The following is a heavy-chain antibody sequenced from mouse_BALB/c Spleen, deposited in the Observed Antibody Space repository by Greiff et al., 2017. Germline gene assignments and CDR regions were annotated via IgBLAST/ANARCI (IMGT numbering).Heavy chain of an antibody. D-gene: IGHD1-1*01. CDR3: TRDSDYGSSYRDYYAMDY. Sequence: DVQLVESGGGLVKPGGSLKLSCAASGFTFSSYTMSWVRQTPEKRLEWVATISSGGRYTYYPDSVKGRFTISRDNAKNTLYLQMSSLKSEDTAMYYCTRDSDYGSSYRDYYAMDYWGQGTSVTVSS. CDR1: GFTFSSYT. J-gene: IGHJ4*01. V-gene: IGHV5-6-4*01. CDR2: ISSGGRYT.